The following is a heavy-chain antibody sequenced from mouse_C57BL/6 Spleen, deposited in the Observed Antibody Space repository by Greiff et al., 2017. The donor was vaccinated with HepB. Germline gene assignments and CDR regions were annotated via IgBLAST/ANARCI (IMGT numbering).Heavy chain of an antibody. CDR1: GYAFSSSW. Sequence: VKLQQPGPELVKPGASVKISCKASGYAFSSSWMNWVKQRPGKGLEWIGRIYPGDGYTNYNGKFKGKATLTADKSSSTAYMQLSSLTSEDSAVYFCARERKYITTVVADYWGQGTTLTVSS. CDR2: IYPGDGYT. V-gene: IGHV1-82*01. D-gene: IGHD1-1*01. CDR3: ARERKYITTVVADY. J-gene: IGHJ2*01.